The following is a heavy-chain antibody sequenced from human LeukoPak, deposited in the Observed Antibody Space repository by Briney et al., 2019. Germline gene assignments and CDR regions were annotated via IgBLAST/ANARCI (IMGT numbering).Heavy chain of an antibody. D-gene: IGHD2-15*01. Sequence: VGSLRLSCAASGFTFSGYWMSWVRQAPGKGLEWVANIKQDGSEKDYVDSVKGRFTISRDNAKNSLYLQMNSLRAEDTAVYYCARVRGGYYMDVWGKGTTVTVSS. V-gene: IGHV3-7*01. J-gene: IGHJ6*03. CDR1: GFTFSGYW. CDR3: ARVRGGYYMDV. CDR2: IKQDGSEK.